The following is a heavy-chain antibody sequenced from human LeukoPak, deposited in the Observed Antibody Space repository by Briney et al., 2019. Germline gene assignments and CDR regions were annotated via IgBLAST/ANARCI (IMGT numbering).Heavy chain of an antibody. Sequence: GASVKVSCKASGYTFTGYYMHWVRQAPGQGLEWMGWINPNSGGTNYAQKFQGRVTMTRDTSISTAYMELSRLRSDDTAVYYCAAAELRYFDWFAFDIWGQGTMVTVSS. CDR1: GYTFTGYY. V-gene: IGHV1-2*02. CDR3: AAAELRYFDWFAFDI. D-gene: IGHD3-9*01. CDR2: INPNSGGT. J-gene: IGHJ3*02.